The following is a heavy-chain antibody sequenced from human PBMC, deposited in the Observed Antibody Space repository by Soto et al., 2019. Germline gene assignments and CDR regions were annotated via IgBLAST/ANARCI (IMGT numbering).Heavy chain of an antibody. Sequence: EVQLVESGGGLVQPGGSLRLSCAASGFTFSTYYMNWVRQAPGKGLVWVARITSDGSSTTYADSVKGRFTISRDNAKNTLYLHMNSLRAEDTAVYSCARERGGGFGDVWGRGTTVTVSS. CDR1: GFTFSTYY. CDR2: ITSDGSST. V-gene: IGHV3-74*01. J-gene: IGHJ6*02. CDR3: ARERGGGFGDV. D-gene: IGHD3-10*01.